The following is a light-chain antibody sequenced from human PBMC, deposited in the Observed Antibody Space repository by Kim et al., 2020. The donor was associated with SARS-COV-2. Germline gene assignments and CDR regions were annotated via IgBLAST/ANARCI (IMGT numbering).Light chain of an antibody. Sequence: SYELTQPPSVSVSPGQTASITCSGDKLGDKYACWYQQKPGQSPVLVIYQDSKRPSGIPERFSGSNSGNTAPLTISGTQAMDEADYYCQPWDSSPWVFGGG. V-gene: IGLV3-1*01. CDR3: QPWDSSPWV. J-gene: IGLJ3*02. CDR2: QDS. CDR1: KLGDKY.